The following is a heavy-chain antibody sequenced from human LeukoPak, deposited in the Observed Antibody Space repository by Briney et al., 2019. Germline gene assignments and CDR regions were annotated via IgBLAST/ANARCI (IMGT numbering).Heavy chain of an antibody. V-gene: IGHV1-46*01. Sequence: GASVKVSCKASGYTFTSYGISWVRQAPGQGLEWMGIINPSGGSTTYAQKFQGRVTMTRDTSTSTVYMELSSLRSEDAAVYYCARDRGRYPEYYFDYWGQGTLVTVSS. D-gene: IGHD1-14*01. CDR2: INPSGGST. CDR1: GYTFTSYG. CDR3: ARDRGRYPEYYFDY. J-gene: IGHJ4*02.